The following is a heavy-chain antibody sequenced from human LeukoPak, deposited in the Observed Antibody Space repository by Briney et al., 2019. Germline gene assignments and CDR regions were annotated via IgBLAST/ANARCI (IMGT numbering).Heavy chain of an antibody. Sequence: GESLKISCNGSGYSFTSYWISWVRQMPGKGLEWMGRIDPSDSYTNYSPSFQGHVTISADKSISTAYLQWSSLKASDTAMYYCARHSLPVLRYFDWPHMDVWGKGTTVTVSS. CDR1: GYSFTSYW. CDR3: ARHSLPVLRYFDWPHMDV. CDR2: IDPSDSYT. J-gene: IGHJ6*04. D-gene: IGHD3-9*01. V-gene: IGHV5-10-1*01.